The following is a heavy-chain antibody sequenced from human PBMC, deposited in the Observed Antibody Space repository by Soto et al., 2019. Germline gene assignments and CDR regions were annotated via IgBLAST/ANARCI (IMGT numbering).Heavy chain of an antibody. CDR2: IIPIFGTA. J-gene: IGHJ6*02. D-gene: IGHD3-10*01. CDR3: ARNGDTPSVDYYYGMDV. Sequence: QVQLVQSGAEVKKPGSSVKVSCKASGGTFSSYAISWVRQAPGQGLEWMGGIIPIFGTAYYAQKFQGRVTITEDECTSTAYMELRSLRSEDAAVYYWARNGDTPSVDYYYGMDVWGQGTTVTVSS. V-gene: IGHV1-69*12. CDR1: GGTFSSYA.